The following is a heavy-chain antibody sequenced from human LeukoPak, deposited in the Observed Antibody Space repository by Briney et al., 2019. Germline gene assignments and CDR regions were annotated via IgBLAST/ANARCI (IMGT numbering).Heavy chain of an antibody. D-gene: IGHD2-15*01. V-gene: IGHV1-2*02. Sequence: ASVKVSCKASGYTFTGYYMHWVRQAPGQGLEWMGWINPNSGGTNYAQKFQGRVTMTRDTSISTAYMELSRLRSDDTAVYYCARNPYPHPLYCSGGSCLPRGAFDIWGQGTMVTVSS. CDR2: INPNSGGT. CDR3: ARNPYPHPLYCSGGSCLPRGAFDI. J-gene: IGHJ3*02. CDR1: GYTFTGYY.